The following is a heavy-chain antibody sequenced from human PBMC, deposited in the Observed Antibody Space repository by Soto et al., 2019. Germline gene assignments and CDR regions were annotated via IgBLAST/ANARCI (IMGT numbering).Heavy chain of an antibody. CDR2: ITPIFGTA. CDR1: GGTFSSYA. Sequence: SVKVSCKASGGTFSSYAISWVRQAPGQGLEWMGGITPIFGTANYAQKFQGRVTITADESTSTAYMELSSLRSEDTAVYYCARVLLHYYGSGSYYNGGYYYYGMDVWGQGTTVTVSS. D-gene: IGHD3-10*01. CDR3: ARVLLHYYGSGSYYNGGYYYYGMDV. V-gene: IGHV1-69*13. J-gene: IGHJ6*02.